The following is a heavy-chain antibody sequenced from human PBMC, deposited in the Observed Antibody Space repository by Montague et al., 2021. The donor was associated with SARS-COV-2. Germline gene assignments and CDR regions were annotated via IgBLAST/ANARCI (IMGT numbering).Heavy chain of an antibody. J-gene: IGHJ4*02. CDR2: IYYSGST. V-gene: IGHV4-39*01. CDR3: ARGEEEMATIVDEYFDY. D-gene: IGHD5-24*01. Sequence: SETLSLTCTVSGGSISSNLFYWGWIRQTPGKGLEWIGSIYYSGSTYYNPSLKSRVTISVDTSKNQFSLKLSSVTAADTAVYYCARGEEEMATIVDEYFDYWGQGTLVTVSS. CDR1: GGSISSNLFY.